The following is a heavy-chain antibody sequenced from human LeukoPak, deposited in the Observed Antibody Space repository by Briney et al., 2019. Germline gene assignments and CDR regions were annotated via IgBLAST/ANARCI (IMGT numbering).Heavy chain of an antibody. CDR1: GYTFTSYD. CDR3: ARLRRAVAGPQIDY. D-gene: IGHD6-19*01. V-gene: IGHV1-8*01. CDR2: MNPNSGNT. J-gene: IGHJ4*02. Sequence: RGASVKVSCTASGYTFTSYDINWVRQAPGQGLEWMGWMNPNSGNTGYAQKFQGRVTMTRNTSISTAYMELSSLRSEDTAVYYCARLRRAVAGPQIDYWGQGTLVTVSS.